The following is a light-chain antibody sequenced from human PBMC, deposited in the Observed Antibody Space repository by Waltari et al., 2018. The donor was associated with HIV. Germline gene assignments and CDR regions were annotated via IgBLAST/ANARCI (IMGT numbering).Light chain of an antibody. CDR3: CSHAGPSSVI. Sequence: QSALTQPASVSGSPGQSITLSCTGTSADIGISNYVSWYQHHPGEAPKLLISKFTRRPSGSSNRFSGSKSGNTASLTISGLQAEDVAHYYCCSHAGPSSVIFGGGTKLTVL. CDR2: KFT. V-gene: IGLV2-23*02. J-gene: IGLJ2*01. CDR1: SADIGISNY.